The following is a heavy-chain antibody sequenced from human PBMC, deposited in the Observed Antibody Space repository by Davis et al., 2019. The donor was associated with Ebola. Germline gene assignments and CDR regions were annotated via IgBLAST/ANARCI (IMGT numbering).Heavy chain of an antibody. Sequence: PSETLSLTCTVSASSFSSYSWSWIRQPPGKGLEWIGYIDYTGSTNYNPSLKSRVTISVDPSKNKFSLKLSTVTAADTAVYYCARHEVLDYSIDYRGQGTLVTVTS. CDR2: IDYTGST. D-gene: IGHD4-11*01. J-gene: IGHJ4*02. V-gene: IGHV4-59*08. CDR3: ARHEVLDYSIDY. CDR1: ASSFSSYS.